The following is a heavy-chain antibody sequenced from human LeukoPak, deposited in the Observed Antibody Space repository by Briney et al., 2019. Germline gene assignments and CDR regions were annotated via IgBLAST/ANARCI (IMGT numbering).Heavy chain of an antibody. V-gene: IGHV1-18*04. Sequence: GASVKVSCKASGYTFTSYYMHWVRQAPGQGLEWMGWISAYNGNTNYAQKLQGRVTMTTDTSTSTAYMELRSLRSDDTAVYYCARGVRGSSWSPSPYWGQGTLVTVSS. CDR3: ARGVRGSSWSPSPY. CDR1: GYTFTSYY. D-gene: IGHD6-13*01. CDR2: ISAYNGNT. J-gene: IGHJ4*02.